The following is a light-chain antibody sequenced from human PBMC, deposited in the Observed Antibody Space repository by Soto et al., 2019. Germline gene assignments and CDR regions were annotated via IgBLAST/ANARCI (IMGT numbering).Light chain of an antibody. V-gene: IGLV3-21*02. J-gene: IGLJ3*02. CDR2: DDN. CDR1: NIGSKS. Sequence: SYELTQPPSVSVAPGQTARITCGGNNIGSKSVHWYQQKPGQAPVLVVYDDNNRPSGIPERFSGSNSGNTATLTISRVEVGDEADYYCEVWDSSSDHWVFGGGTQLTVL. CDR3: EVWDSSSDHWV.